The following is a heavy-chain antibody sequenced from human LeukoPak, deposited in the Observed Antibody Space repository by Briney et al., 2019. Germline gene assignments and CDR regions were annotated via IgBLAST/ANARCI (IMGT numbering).Heavy chain of an antibody. CDR1: GCTFTSYY. CDR2: INPSGGST. V-gene: IGHV1-46*01. CDR3: ARQYSSGWFDL. Sequence: ASVKVSCKASGCTFTSYYMHWVRQAPGQGLEWMGIINPSGGSTSYAQKFQGRVTMTRDTSTSTVYMELSSLRSEDTAVYYCARQYSSGWFDLWGRGTLVTVSS. J-gene: IGHJ2*01. D-gene: IGHD6-19*01.